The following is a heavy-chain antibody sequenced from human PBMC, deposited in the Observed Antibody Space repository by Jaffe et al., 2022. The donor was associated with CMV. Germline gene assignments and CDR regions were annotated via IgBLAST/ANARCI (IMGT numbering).Heavy chain of an antibody. Sequence: EVQLLESGGGLVQPGGSLRLSCAASGFTFSSYAMSWVRQAPGKGLEWVSAISGSGGSTYYADSVKGRFTISRDNSKNTLYLQMNSLRAEDTAVYYCAKDLSHYYDSSGYYGLYFDYWGQGTLVTVSS. D-gene: IGHD3-22*01. CDR2: ISGSGGST. V-gene: IGHV3-23*01. CDR3: AKDLSHYYDSSGYYGLYFDY. J-gene: IGHJ4*02. CDR1: GFTFSSYA.